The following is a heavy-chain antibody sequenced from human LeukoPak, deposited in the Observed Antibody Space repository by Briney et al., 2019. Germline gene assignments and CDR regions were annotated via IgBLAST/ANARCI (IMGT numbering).Heavy chain of an antibody. J-gene: IGHJ4*02. D-gene: IGHD6-13*01. Sequence: GGSLRLSCAGSGFTFSNYNMNWVRQAPGKGLEWISYISSSSSTIYYADSVKGRFTISRDNAKNSLYLQMNSLRAEDMALYYCAKDSGIAAAGAIDYWGQGTLVTVSS. CDR3: AKDSGIAAAGAIDY. CDR1: GFTFSNYN. V-gene: IGHV3-48*04. CDR2: ISSSSSTI.